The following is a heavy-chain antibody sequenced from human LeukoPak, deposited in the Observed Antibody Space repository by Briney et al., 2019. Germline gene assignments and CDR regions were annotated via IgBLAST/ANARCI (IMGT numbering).Heavy chain of an antibody. Sequence: GASVKVSCKASGGTFSSYAISWVRQAPGQGLEWMGGIIPIFGTANYAQKFQGRVTITTDESTSTAYMELSSLRSEDTAVYYCGYYYGSGSQYDYYYYYMDAWGKGTTVTVSS. CDR3: GYYYGSGSQYDYYYYYMDA. CDR2: IIPIFGTA. V-gene: IGHV1-69*05. D-gene: IGHD3-10*01. CDR1: GGTFSSYA. J-gene: IGHJ6*03.